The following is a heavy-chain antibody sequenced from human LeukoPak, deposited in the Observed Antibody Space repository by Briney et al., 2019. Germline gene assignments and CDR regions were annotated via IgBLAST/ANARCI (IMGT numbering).Heavy chain of an antibody. CDR1: GFTVSTKF. CDR2: IYDGGIT. Sequence: GGSLRLSCAASGFTVSTKFMSWVRQAPGKGLEWVSVIYDGGITYYADSVKGRFTISGDNSKNMLFLQMNSLRAEDTAVYYCARFYDTSGYLDCWGQGPLVTVSS. V-gene: IGHV3-66*01. J-gene: IGHJ4*02. D-gene: IGHD3-22*01. CDR3: ARFYDTSGYLDC.